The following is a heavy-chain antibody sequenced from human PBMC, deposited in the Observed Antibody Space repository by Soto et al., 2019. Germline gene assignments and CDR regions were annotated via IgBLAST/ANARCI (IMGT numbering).Heavy chain of an antibody. D-gene: IGHD6-13*01. CDR3: VKLRSSSWTQYAFDI. Sequence: QVQLVESGGGVVQPGRSLTLSCAASGFTFSSYGMHWVRQAPGKGLEWVAVISYDGSNKYHVDSVKGRFTISRDNSQNTLFLQMNSLRAEDTAVYYCVKLRSSSWTQYAFDIWGHGTMVTVSS. V-gene: IGHV3-30*18. CDR1: GFTFSSYG. CDR2: ISYDGSNK. J-gene: IGHJ3*02.